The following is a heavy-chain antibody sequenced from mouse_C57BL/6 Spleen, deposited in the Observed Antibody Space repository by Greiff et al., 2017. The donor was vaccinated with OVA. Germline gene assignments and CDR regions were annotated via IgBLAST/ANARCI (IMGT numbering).Heavy chain of an antibody. CDR1: GYSITSGYY. CDR2: ISYDGSN. Sequence: EVKLLESGPGLVKPSQSLSLTCSVTGYSITSGYYWNWIRQFPGNKLEWMGYISYDGSNNYNPSLKNRISITRDTSKNQFFLKLNSVTTEDTATYYCARDPDYWGQGTSVTVSS. V-gene: IGHV3-6*01. J-gene: IGHJ4*01. CDR3: ARDPDY.